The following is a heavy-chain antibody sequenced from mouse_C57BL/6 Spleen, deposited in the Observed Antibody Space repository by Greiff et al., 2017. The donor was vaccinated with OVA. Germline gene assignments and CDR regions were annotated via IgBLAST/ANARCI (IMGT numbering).Heavy chain of an antibody. CDR1: GYTFTSYW. Sequence: QVRLQQPGAELVRPGSSVKLSCKASGYTFTSYWMDWVKQRPGQGLEWIGNIYPSDSETHYNQKFKDKATLTVDKSSSTAYMQLSSLTSEDSAVYYCARPYGYDGFAYWGQGTLVTVSA. D-gene: IGHD2-2*01. V-gene: IGHV1-61*01. J-gene: IGHJ3*01. CDR2: IYPSDSET. CDR3: ARPYGYDGFAY.